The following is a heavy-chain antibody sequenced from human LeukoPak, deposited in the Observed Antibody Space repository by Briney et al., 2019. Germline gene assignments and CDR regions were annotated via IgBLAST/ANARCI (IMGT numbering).Heavy chain of an antibody. D-gene: IGHD2-2*01. J-gene: IGHJ4*02. CDR2: IYSGGST. V-gene: IGHV3-66*01. Sequence: PGGSLRLSCAASGFTVSSNYMSSVRQAPGKGLEWVSVIYSGGSTYYADSVKGRFTISRDNSKNTLYLQMNSLRAEDTAVYYCARVSCSSTSCPFDYWGQGTLVTVSS. CDR3: ARVSCSSTSCPFDY. CDR1: GFTVSSNY.